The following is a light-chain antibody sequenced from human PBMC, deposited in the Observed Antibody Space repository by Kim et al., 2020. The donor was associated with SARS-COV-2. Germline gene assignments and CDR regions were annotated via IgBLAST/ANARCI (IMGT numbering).Light chain of an antibody. Sequence: DIQMTQSPSSLSASVGDRVTITCRASQGIRNYLAWYQQKPGKVPKLLIYAASTLQSGVPSRFSGSGSGTDFTLTISSLQPEDVATYYCQKFNGAPYTFGQGTNLEI. V-gene: IGKV1-27*01. CDR1: QGIRNY. J-gene: IGKJ2*01. CDR2: AAS. CDR3: QKFNGAPYT.